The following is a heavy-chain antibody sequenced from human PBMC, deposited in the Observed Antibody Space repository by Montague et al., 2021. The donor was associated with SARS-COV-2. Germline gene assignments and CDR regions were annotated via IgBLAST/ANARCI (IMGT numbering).Heavy chain of an antibody. CDR3: ASRGAGWFGSNPERFDY. Sequence: SETLSLTCAVSGGSISSSNWWSWVRQPPGKGLEWIGEIYHTGSTXXNPXXXSRVTIPVDKSKNQFSLKLSSVTAADTAVYYCASRGAGWFGSNPERFDYWGQGTLVTVSS. D-gene: IGHD3-10*01. CDR1: GGSISSSNW. J-gene: IGHJ4*02. CDR2: IYHTGST. V-gene: IGHV4-4*02.